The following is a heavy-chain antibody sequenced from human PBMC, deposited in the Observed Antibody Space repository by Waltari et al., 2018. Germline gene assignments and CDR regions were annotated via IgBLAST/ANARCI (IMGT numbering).Heavy chain of an antibody. V-gene: IGHV4-34*02. CDR3: AKPLYTSGWHGYET. D-gene: IGHD3-22*01. Sequence: QVQLQQWGAGQLKTSETLSLTCAVSGGSFRAYYWAWLRQRPGKGLEWIGEINDGRITNSKPSLKSRVTISVDTSKNQFSLRLTSVTGADTAVYYCAKPLYTSGWHGYETWGPGNLVTVSS. J-gene: IGHJ5*02. CDR1: GGSFRAYY. CDR2: INDGRIT.